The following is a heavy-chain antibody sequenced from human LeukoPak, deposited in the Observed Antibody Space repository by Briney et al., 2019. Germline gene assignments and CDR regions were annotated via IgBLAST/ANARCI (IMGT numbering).Heavy chain of an antibody. V-gene: IGHV4-59*12. CDR3: ATRGGLYCSSTSCYEFDY. J-gene: IGHJ4*02. CDR1: GGSISSYY. D-gene: IGHD2-2*01. Sequence: SETLSLTCTVSGGSISSYYWSWIRQPPGKGLEWIGYICHSGSTNYNPSLKSRVTISVDTSKNQFSLKLSSVTAADTAVYYCATRGGLYCSSTSCYEFDYWGQGTLVTVSS. CDR2: ICHSGST.